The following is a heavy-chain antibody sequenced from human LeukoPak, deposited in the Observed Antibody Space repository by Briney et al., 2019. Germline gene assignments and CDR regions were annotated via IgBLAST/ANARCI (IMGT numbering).Heavy chain of an antibody. V-gene: IGHV1-2*02. CDR2: INPNSGGT. J-gene: IGHJ5*02. CDR3: ARDLEVTIFGVSKGFDP. Sequence: GASVKVSCKTSGYTFTNYGISWVRQAPGQGLEWMGWINPNSGGTNYAQKFQGRVTMTRDTSISTAYMELSRLRSDDTAVYYCARDLEVTIFGVSKGFDPWGQGTLVTVSS. CDR1: GYTFTNYG. D-gene: IGHD3-3*01.